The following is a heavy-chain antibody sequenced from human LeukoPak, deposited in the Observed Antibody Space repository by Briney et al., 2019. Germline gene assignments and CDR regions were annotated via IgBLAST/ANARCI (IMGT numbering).Heavy chain of an antibody. V-gene: IGHV3-66*02. CDR1: GFTVSHNY. J-gene: IGHJ4*02. CDR2: IYSGDNT. CDR3: AGRRVLDASFDY. D-gene: IGHD3-16*01. Sequence: GGSLRLSCAASGFTVSHNYMSWVRQAPGKGLEWVSVIYSGDNTYYVESVKGRFTISRDNSKNTLFLQMNRLRAEDTAVYYCAGRRVLDASFDYWGQGTLVTVSS.